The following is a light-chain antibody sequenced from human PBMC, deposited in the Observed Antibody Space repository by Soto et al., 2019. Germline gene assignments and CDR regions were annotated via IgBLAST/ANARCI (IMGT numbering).Light chain of an antibody. J-gene: IGKJ1*01. CDR3: PPYDSYSPT. Sequence: IEITQSPSSLSASVGYRVSITCQASQGIRNDLGWYQQKPGKAPKLLIYKASTLKSGVPSRFSGSGSGTEFTLTISSLQPGDSATYYCPPYDSYSPTFGQGTPGDIK. CDR2: KAS. V-gene: IGKV1-17*01. CDR1: QGIRND.